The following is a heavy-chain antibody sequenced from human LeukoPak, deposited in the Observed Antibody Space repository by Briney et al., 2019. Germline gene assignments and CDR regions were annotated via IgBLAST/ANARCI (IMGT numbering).Heavy chain of an antibody. CDR3: ARPGLMITFGGVITHDAFDI. CDR1: GGSFSGYY. Sequence: PSETLSLTCAVYGGSFSGYYWSWIRQPPGKGLEWIGEINHSGSTNYNPSLKSRVTISVDTSKNQFSLKLSSVTAADTAVYYCARPGLMITFGGVITHDAFDIWGQGTMVTVSS. J-gene: IGHJ3*02. V-gene: IGHV4-34*01. D-gene: IGHD3-16*02. CDR2: INHSGST.